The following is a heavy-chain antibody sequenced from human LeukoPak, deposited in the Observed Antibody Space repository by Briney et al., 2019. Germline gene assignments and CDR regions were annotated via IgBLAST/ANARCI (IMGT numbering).Heavy chain of an antibody. D-gene: IGHD3-10*01. CDR2: IYYSGST. J-gene: IGHJ4*01. Sequence: PSVTLSFTCTVSGGSISSYYWSWIRQPPGKGLEWIVYIYYSGSTNYNPSLKSRVTISVDTSKNQFSLQLRTVTATDTAVYYSARAHVGGLGNYWGQGTLVTVYS. CDR3: ARAHVGGLGNY. V-gene: IGHV4-59*12. CDR1: GGSISSYY.